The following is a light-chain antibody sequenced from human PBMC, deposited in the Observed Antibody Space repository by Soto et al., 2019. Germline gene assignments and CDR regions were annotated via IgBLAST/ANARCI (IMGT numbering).Light chain of an antibody. CDR1: QSVSSSS. CDR2: GAS. J-gene: IGKJ2*01. CDR3: QQYGSSEYT. V-gene: IGKV3-20*01. Sequence: EIVLTQSPGTLSLSPGERATLSCRASQSVSSSSLAWYQQKPGQAPRLLIYGASSRATGIPDRFSGSGSGADSTLTISRLEPEDFAVYYCQQYGSSEYTFGQGTKLEIK.